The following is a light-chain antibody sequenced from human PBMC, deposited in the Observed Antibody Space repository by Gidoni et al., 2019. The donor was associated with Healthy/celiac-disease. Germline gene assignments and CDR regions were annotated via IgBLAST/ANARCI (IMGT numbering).Light chain of an antibody. V-gene: IGLV2-14*01. CDR1: SSDFGSYNR. CDR3: SSFTSSSTWV. CDR2: EVS. J-gene: IGLJ3*02. Sequence: QSALTPPASVSGSPGQSIPISCSGSSSDFGSYNRVSWYQQTPGTAPKLMISEVSNRPSGVSNRFSGSKSGNTASLTISGLQAEDEADYYCSSFTSSSTWVFGGGTKLTVL.